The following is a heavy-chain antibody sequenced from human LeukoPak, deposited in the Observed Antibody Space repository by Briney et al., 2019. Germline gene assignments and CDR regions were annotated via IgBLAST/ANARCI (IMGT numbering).Heavy chain of an antibody. Sequence: GGSLRLSCAASGFTFSSYSMNWVRQAPGKGLEWVSSISSSSYIYYADSVKGRFTISRDNAKNSLYLQMNSLRAEDTAVYYCARVGAARPALVYYYYMDVWGKGTTVTVSS. J-gene: IGHJ6*03. V-gene: IGHV3-21*01. CDR3: ARVGAARPALVYYYYMDV. D-gene: IGHD6-6*01. CDR1: GFTFSSYS. CDR2: ISSSSYI.